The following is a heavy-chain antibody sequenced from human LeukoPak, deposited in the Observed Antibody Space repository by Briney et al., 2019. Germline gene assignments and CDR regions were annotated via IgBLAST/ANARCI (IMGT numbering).Heavy chain of an antibody. J-gene: IGHJ6*03. CDR3: AKARSNRDGYKRDYYYMDV. D-gene: IGHD5-24*01. V-gene: IGHV4-34*01. CDR1: GGSFSGYY. Sequence: ASETLSLTCAVYGGSFSGYYWSWIRQPPGKGLEWIGEINHSGSTNYNPSLKSRVTISVDTSKSQFSLKLSSVTAADTAVYYCAKARSNRDGYKRDYYYMDVWGKGTTVTISS. CDR2: INHSGST.